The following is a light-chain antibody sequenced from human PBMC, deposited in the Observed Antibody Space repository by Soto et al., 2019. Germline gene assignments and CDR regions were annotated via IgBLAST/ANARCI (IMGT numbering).Light chain of an antibody. Sequence: DIQMTQSPSTLSASVGDRVTITCRASQSISSWLAWYQQKPGKAPKLLIYDASSLESGVPSRFSDSGSGTEFTLTISSLQPDDFETYYCQQYNSYQWTFGQGTKV. CDR3: QQYNSYQWT. CDR1: QSISSW. V-gene: IGKV1-5*01. J-gene: IGKJ1*01. CDR2: DAS.